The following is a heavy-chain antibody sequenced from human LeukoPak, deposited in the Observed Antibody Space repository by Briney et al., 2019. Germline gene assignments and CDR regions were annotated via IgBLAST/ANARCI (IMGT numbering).Heavy chain of an antibody. CDR2: INPNSGGT. D-gene: IGHD4-17*01. CDR1: GYTFTGYY. J-gene: IGHJ6*02. V-gene: IGHV1-2*02. Sequence: ASVKVSCKASGYTFTGYYMHWVRQAPGQGLEWMGWINPNSGGTNYAQKFQGRVTMTRDTSISTAYMELSRLRSDDTAVYYCAIGRDGDYAYYYYGMDVWGQGTTVTVSS. CDR3: AIGRDGDYAYYYYGMDV.